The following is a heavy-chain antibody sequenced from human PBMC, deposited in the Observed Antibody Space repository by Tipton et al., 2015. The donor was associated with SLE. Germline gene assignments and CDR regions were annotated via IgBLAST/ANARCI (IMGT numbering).Heavy chain of an antibody. CDR2: IYCSGST. J-gene: IGHJ4*02. CDR1: GGSISSYY. D-gene: IGHD3-10*01. Sequence: TLSLTCTVSGGSISSYYWSWIRQPPGKGLEWIGYIYCSGSTNYNPSLKSRVTISVDTSKNQFSLKLSSVTAADTAVYYCARGVRYGSGSYEFDYWGQGTLVTVSS. CDR3: ARGVRYGSGSYEFDY. V-gene: IGHV4-59*12.